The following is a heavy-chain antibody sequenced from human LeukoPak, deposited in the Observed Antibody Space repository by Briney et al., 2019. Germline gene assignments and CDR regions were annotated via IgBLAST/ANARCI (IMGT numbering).Heavy chain of an antibody. J-gene: IGHJ6*03. D-gene: IGHD2-2*01. CDR2: INHMVST. CDR1: GGSFSGYY. CDR3: ARDGLAARYCSSTSCRTPPNEKTFMDV. V-gene: IGHV4-34*01. Sequence: PSQTLSLTCAVDGGSFSGYYWSWVRQPPGKGLEWIGEINHMVSTNYNPSLKSRITKSGDKYKKQFYLKLSTVTAAATAVYYWARDGLAARYCSSTSCRTPPNEKTFMDVWGKGTTVTVSS.